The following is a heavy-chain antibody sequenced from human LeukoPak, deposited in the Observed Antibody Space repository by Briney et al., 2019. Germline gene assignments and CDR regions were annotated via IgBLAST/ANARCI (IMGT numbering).Heavy chain of an antibody. J-gene: IGHJ4*02. D-gene: IGHD2-15*01. CDR3: ATSVVAAKTYYFDS. CDR2: IYIGGTT. V-gene: IGHV3-53*01. Sequence: GGSLRLSCAASGFTVSSNYMSWVRQAPGKGLEWVSVIYIGGTTYNADSVKGRFTISRDSSKNMLYLQMNRLRADDTAVYYCATSVVAAKTYYFDSWGQGTLVTVSS. CDR1: GFTVSSNY.